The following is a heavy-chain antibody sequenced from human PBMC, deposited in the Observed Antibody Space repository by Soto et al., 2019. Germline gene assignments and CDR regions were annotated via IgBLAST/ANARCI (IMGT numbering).Heavy chain of an antibody. CDR3: ARDPPRRYSYGQGLDY. CDR2: IKTDGSET. CDR1: GFTFSSFW. V-gene: IGHV3-7*03. D-gene: IGHD5-18*01. J-gene: IGHJ4*02. Sequence: GGSLRLSCAASGFTFSSFWMSWVRQAPGKGLEWVANIKTDGSETHYVDSVKGRFTISRDNPKTSLFLQMNSLRSDDTAVYYCARDPPRRYSYGQGLDYWGQGTLVTVSS.